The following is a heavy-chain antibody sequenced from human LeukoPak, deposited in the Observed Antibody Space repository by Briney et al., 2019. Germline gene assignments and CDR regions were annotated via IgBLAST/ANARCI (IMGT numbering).Heavy chain of an antibody. CDR1: GGSISSGSYY. CDR2: IYTSGST. J-gene: IGHJ4*02. CDR3: ARGTYYYDSSGYYRYFDY. D-gene: IGHD3-22*01. V-gene: IGHV4-61*02. Sequence: SETLSLTCTVSGGSISSGSYYWSWIRQPAGKGLEWIGRIYTSGSTNYNPSLKSRVTISVDTSKNQFSLKLSSVTAADTAVYYCARGTYYYDSSGYYRYFDYWGQGTLVTVSS.